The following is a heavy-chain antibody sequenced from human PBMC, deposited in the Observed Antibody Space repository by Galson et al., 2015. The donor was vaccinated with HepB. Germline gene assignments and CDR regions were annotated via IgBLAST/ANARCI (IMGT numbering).Heavy chain of an antibody. CDR3: ARAHCSSTSCYEAFDY. Sequence: SLRLSCAASGFTFSSYAMHWVRQAPGKGLEWVAVISYDGSNKYYADSVKGRFTISRDNSKNTLYLQMNSLRAEDTAVYYCARAHCSSTSCYEAFDYWGQGTLVTVSS. V-gene: IGHV3-30-3*01. CDR2: ISYDGSNK. D-gene: IGHD2-2*01. CDR1: GFTFSSYA. J-gene: IGHJ4*02.